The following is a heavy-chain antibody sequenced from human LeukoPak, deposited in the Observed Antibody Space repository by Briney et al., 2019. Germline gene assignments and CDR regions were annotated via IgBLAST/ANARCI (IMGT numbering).Heavy chain of an antibody. J-gene: IGHJ5*02. Sequence: PSETLSLTCTVSGYSISSGYYWGWIRQPPGKGLEWIGSIYHSGSTYYNPSLKSRVTISVDTSKNQFSLKLSSVTAADTAVYYCASLRRYYDILTGYYTGNDWFDPWGQGTLVTVSS. D-gene: IGHD3-9*01. V-gene: IGHV4-38-2*02. CDR2: IYHSGST. CDR1: GYSISSGYY. CDR3: ASLRRYYDILTGYYTGNDWFDP.